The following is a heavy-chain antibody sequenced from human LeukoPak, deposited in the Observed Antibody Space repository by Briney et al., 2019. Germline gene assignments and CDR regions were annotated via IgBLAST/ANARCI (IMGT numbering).Heavy chain of an antibody. CDR1: GFTFSSYA. J-gene: IGHJ4*02. Sequence: GGSLRLSCAASGFTFSSYAMSWVRQAPGKGLEWVAFIRYDGSNKYYADSVKGRFTISRDNSKNTLYLQMNSLRAEDTAVYYCAKDPLGYCSGGSCYIFDYWGQGTLVTVSS. V-gene: IGHV3-30*02. CDR3: AKDPLGYCSGGSCYIFDY. CDR2: IRYDGSNK. D-gene: IGHD2-15*01.